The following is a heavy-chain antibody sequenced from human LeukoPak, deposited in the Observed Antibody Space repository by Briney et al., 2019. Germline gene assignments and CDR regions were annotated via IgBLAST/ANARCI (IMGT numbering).Heavy chain of an antibody. CDR3: ARQVGTTTTFDS. CDR2: LYSDGTT. CDR1: GFTVSSSY. Sequence: PGGSLRLSCAGSGFTVSSSYMSWVRQAPGKGLEWVSALYSDGTTYYADSVKGRFAISRDNSNNILYLQMNSARAEDTAVYYCARQVGTTTTFDSWGQGTLVTVSS. V-gene: IGHV3-53*01. D-gene: IGHD1-1*01. J-gene: IGHJ5*01.